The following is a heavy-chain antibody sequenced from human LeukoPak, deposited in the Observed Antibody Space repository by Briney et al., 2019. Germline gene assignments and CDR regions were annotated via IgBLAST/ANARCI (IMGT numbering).Heavy chain of an antibody. CDR2: MNPNSGNT. V-gene: IGHV1-8*01. D-gene: IGHD6-13*01. J-gene: IGHJ5*02. CDR3: ARGSSWYGINWFDP. Sequence: ASLKDSSMPSGYTFTSYDINWVRPAPGQGLEWMGWMNPNSGNTGYTQKFQGRVTMTRNTSISTAYMELSSLRSEDTAVYYCARGSSWYGINWFDPWGQGTLVTVSS. CDR1: GYTFTSYD.